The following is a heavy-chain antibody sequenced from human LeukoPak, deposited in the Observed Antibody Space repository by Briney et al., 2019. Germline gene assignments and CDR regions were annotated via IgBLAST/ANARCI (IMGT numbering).Heavy chain of an antibody. CDR2: ISPSGGRT. D-gene: IGHD3-10*01. CDR3: ARDETPNYSGPGMGF. Sequence: ASVKVSCKASGYTFVKYYMHWVRQAPGQGLEWMGMISPSGGRTTYAQRFQGRVTMTRDTSTSTCYMELSSLTSDDAAVYYCARDETPNYSGPGMGFWGQGTRIIVSS. CDR1: GYTFVKYY. V-gene: IGHV1-46*01. J-gene: IGHJ4*02.